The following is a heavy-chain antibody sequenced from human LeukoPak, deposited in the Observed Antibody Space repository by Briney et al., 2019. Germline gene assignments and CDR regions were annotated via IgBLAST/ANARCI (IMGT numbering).Heavy chain of an antibody. V-gene: IGHV1-46*01. CDR2: INPSGGST. CDR1: GYTFTSYY. D-gene: IGHD2-2*01. J-gene: IGHJ6*02. CDR3: ARDLNIVVVPAAMWRYFYYGMDV. Sequence: GASVKVSCKASGYTFTSYYMHWVRQAPGQGLEWMGIINPSGGSTSYAQKFQGRVTITADESTSTAYMELSSLRSEDTAVYYCARDLNIVVVPAAMWRYFYYGMDVWGQGTTVTVSS.